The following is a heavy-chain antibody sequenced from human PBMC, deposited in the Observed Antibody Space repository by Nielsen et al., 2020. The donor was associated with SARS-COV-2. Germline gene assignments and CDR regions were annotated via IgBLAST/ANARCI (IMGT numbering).Heavy chain of an antibody. CDR2: INSDGSST. CDR3: VVTRVY. CDR1: GFTFSSYW. D-gene: IGHD4-23*01. V-gene: IGHV3-74*01. J-gene: IGHJ4*02. Sequence: GALKISCAASGFTFSSYWMHWVRQAPGKGLVWVSRINSDGSSTSYADSVKGRFTISRDNAKNTLYLQMNSLRAEDTAVYYCVVTRVYWGQGTLVTVSS.